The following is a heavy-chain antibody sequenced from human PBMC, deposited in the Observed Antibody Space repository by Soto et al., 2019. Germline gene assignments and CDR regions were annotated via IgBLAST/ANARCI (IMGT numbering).Heavy chain of an antibody. Sequence: EVQLVESGGGLVQPGGSLRLSCAASGVIFSDYHMDWVRQAPGKGLEWVGRIRRKANSYTTEYAASVKGRFTISRDDSKNSLYFQMNSLKTENTAVYYCAMLGGCSGGSNDMDVWGQGTTVTVSS. V-gene: IGHV3-72*01. D-gene: IGHD6-19*01. CDR2: IRRKANSYTT. CDR1: GVIFSDYH. CDR3: AMLGGCSGGSNDMDV. J-gene: IGHJ6*02.